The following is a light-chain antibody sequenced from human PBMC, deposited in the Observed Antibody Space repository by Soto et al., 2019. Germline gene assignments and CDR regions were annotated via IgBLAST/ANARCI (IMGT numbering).Light chain of an antibody. CDR2: GAS. J-gene: IGKJ1*01. CDR3: QQSYTTLSWT. V-gene: IGKV1-39*01. Sequence: DIQMSQSPSSLSASVGDRVTITCRASQSITTYLNWYQQKPGKAPNLLIYGASTLQSGVPSRFSGSGSGTDLTLTISTLQPEDFATYYCQQSYTTLSWTFGQGTKVEIK. CDR1: QSITTY.